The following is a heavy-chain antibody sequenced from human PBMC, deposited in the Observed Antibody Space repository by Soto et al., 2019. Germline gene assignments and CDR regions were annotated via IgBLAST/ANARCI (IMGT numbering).Heavy chain of an antibody. J-gene: IGHJ3*02. CDR3: ARDDGGNYYDSRLDAFDI. Sequence: QLVQSGGEVRESGASVKVSCKTSGFSFSNSGISWVRQGPGQGLEWIGWISAFSTETNYAQKLRGRVTMPTDTSTNTAYMDLRNLRSDDTAVYYCARDDGGNYYDSRLDAFDIWGQGTLVTVSS. D-gene: IGHD3-22*01. CDR2: ISAFSTET. V-gene: IGHV1-18*01. CDR1: GFSFSNSG.